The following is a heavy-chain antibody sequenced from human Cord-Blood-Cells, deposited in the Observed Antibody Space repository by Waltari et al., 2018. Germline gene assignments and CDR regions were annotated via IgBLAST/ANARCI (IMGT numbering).Heavy chain of an antibody. D-gene: IGHD5-12*01. J-gene: IGHJ4*02. CDR1: GGSISSYY. Sequence: QVQLQESGPGLVKPSETLSLTCTVSGGSISSYYWSWIRQPPGKGLEWTGYIYYSGSTNYNPSLKSRVTISVDTSKNQFSLKLSSVTAADTAVYYCARGLFGYSGYDDYWGQGTLVTVSS. CDR3: ARGLFGYSGYDDY. V-gene: IGHV4-59*01. CDR2: IYYSGST.